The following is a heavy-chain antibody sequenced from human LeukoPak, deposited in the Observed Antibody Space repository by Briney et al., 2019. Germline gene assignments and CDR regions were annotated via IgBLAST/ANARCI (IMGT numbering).Heavy chain of an antibody. J-gene: IGHJ3*02. D-gene: IGHD2/OR15-2a*01. Sequence: GGSLRLSCAASGFTFSSYWMSWVRQAPGKGLEWVANIKQDGSEKYYVDSVKGRFTISRDKAKNPLYLQMNSLRAEDTAVYYCARLRMSQIRAFDIWGQGTMVTVSS. CDR2: IKQDGSEK. CDR3: ARLRMSQIRAFDI. CDR1: GFTFSSYW. V-gene: IGHV3-7*01.